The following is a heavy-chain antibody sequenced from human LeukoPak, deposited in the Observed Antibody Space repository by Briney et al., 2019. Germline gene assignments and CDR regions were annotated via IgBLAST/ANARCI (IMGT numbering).Heavy chain of an antibody. CDR2: IYYTGST. CDR3: ARVSDSRAVGPFDY. J-gene: IGHJ4*02. V-gene: IGHV4-34*01. Sequence: SETLSLTCDVNSGSFSGYYWGWIRQSPGKGLEWIANIYYTGSTYYNPSLKSRITISVDTSKSQFSLELSSVTAADTAIYYCARVSDSRAVGPFDYWGQGTLVTVSS. D-gene: IGHD3-10*01. CDR1: SGSFSGYY.